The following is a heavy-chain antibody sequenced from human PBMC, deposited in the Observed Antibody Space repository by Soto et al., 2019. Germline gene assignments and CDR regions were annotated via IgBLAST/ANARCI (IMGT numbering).Heavy chain of an antibody. Sequence: PGGSLRLSCAASGLTVSSNYMNWVRQAPGKGLEWVSVIYSGGSTYYADSVKGRFTISRDNSKNTLYLQMNSLRAEDTAVYYCARESSSYYYYYMDVWGKGTSVTVSS. D-gene: IGHD6-6*01. CDR1: GLTVSSNY. CDR2: IYSGGST. CDR3: ARESSSYYYYYMDV. J-gene: IGHJ6*03. V-gene: IGHV3-66*01.